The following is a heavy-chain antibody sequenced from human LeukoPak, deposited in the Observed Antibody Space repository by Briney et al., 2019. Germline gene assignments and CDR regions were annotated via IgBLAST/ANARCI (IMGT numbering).Heavy chain of an antibody. CDR2: ISSSGSTI. J-gene: IGHJ4*02. D-gene: IGHD3-16*02. CDR3: ARDRNPYYDYVWGSYHYDY. CDR1: GFTFSDYY. Sequence: GGSLRLSCAASGFTFSDYYMSWIRQAPGKGLEWVSYISSSGSTIYYADSVKGRFTISRDNAKNSLYLQMNSLRAEDTAVYYCARDRNPYYDYVWGSYHYDYWGQGTLVAVSS. V-gene: IGHV3-11*01.